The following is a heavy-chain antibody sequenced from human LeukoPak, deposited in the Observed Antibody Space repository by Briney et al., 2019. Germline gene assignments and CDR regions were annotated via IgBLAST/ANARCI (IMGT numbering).Heavy chain of an antibody. D-gene: IGHD2-21*01. V-gene: IGHV3-21*01. Sequence: GGSLRLSCAASGFTFSSYSMNWVRQAPGKGLEWVSSISSSSSYIYYADSVKGRFTISRDNAKNSLYLQMNSLRAEDTAVYYCAARILSIVVDPEGTVDYFDYWGQGTLVTVSS. CDR3: AARILSIVVDPEGTVDYFDY. J-gene: IGHJ4*02. CDR1: GFTFSSYS. CDR2: ISSSSSYI.